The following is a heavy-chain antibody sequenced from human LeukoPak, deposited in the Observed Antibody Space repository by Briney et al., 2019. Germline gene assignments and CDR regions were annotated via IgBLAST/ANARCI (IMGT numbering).Heavy chain of an antibody. J-gene: IGHJ4*02. CDR1: GYSISSGYY. Sequence: SETLSLTCTVSGYSISSGYYWGWIRQSPGKGLVWIGSIYNSGSTYYNPSLKSRSTISVDTSKNQFSLKLSSVTAADTAVYYCARRGDSYGYWGQGNLVTVPS. CDR2: IYNSGST. CDR3: ARRGDSYGY. V-gene: IGHV4-38-2*02. D-gene: IGHD5-18*01.